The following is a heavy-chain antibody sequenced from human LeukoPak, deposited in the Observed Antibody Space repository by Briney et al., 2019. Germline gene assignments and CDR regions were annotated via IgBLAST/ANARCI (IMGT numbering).Heavy chain of an antibody. CDR2: ISGSGGNT. Sequence: GGLRRLSCAEYGITVNNYGMSWVRQAPGKGLEWVSGISGSGGNTYYADSVKGRFTISRDNSKNTLYLQMNSLRAEDTAVYFCAKRGVVSRVLLVGFHKEAYYFDSWGQGALVTVSS. V-gene: IGHV3-23*01. D-gene: IGHD3-10*01. CDR3: AKRGVVSRVLLVGFHKEAYYFDS. CDR1: GITVNNYG. J-gene: IGHJ4*02.